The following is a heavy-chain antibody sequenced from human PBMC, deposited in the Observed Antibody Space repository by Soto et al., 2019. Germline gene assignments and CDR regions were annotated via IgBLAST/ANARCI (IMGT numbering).Heavy chain of an antibody. CDR2: IIPIFGTA. CDR1: GGTFSSYA. D-gene: IGHD3-22*01. V-gene: IGHV1-69*01. CDR3: ARVAPHYYDSSGYYPG. J-gene: IGHJ3*01. Sequence: QVQLVQSGAEVKKPGSSVKVSCKASGGTFSSYAISWVRQAPGQGLEWMGGIIPIFGTANYAQKFQGRVTITADESTSTAYMELSRLRSEDMAVYYCARVAPHYYDSSGYYPGWGQGTMVTVSS.